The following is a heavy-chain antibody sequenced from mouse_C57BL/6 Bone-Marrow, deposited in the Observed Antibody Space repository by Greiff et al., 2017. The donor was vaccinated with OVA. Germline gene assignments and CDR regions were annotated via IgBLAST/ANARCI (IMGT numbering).Heavy chain of an antibody. D-gene: IGHD2-2*01. CDR2: INPSNGGT. J-gene: IGHJ3*01. V-gene: IGHV1-53*01. CDR1: GYTFTSYW. CDR3: AREDGYDGGAWFAY. Sequence: VQLQQPGTELVKPGASVKLSCKASGYTFTSYWMHWVQQRPGQGLEWIGNINPSNGGTNYNEKFKSKATLTVDKSSSTAYRQRSSLTSEDSAVYYCAREDGYDGGAWFAYWGQGTLVTVSA.